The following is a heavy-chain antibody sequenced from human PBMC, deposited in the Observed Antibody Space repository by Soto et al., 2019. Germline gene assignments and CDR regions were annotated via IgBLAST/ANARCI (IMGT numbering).Heavy chain of an antibody. CDR2: IDAGNGNT. Sequence: GAPVKGSCKASGYTFTSYPTHWVRQAPGQRLEWMGWIDAGNGNTKYSQKFRGRVTFTTDTSASTAYMDLSSLRSEDTAVYYCARAGYKYGSTYYGMDVCGQGTTVPLSS. D-gene: IGHD5-18*01. V-gene: IGHV1-3*01. J-gene: IGHJ6*02. CDR1: GYTFTSYP. CDR3: ARAGYKYGSTYYGMDV.